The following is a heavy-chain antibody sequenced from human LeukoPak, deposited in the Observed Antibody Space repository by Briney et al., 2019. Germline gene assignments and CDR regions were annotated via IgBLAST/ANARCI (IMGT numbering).Heavy chain of an antibody. CDR3: ARVLSGYETRRCELDY. J-gene: IGHJ4*02. V-gene: IGHV3-21*01. CDR2: ISSSSTYI. CDR1: GFAFSTYS. Sequence: GGSLRLSCAASGFAFSTYSMNRVRQAPGKGLEWVSSISSSSTYIYYADSVKGRVTISRDNAKNSLYLQMNSLRAEDTAVYYCARVLSGYETRRCELDYWGQGTLVTVSS. D-gene: IGHD3-22*01.